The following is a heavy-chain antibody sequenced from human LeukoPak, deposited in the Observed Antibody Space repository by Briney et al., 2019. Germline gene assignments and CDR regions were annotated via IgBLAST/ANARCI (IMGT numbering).Heavy chain of an antibody. CDR2: IYSDGST. D-gene: IGHD3-22*01. CDR3: ARVYYDSSGYHDFFDH. Sequence: SETLSLTCTVSGGSIRSYYWSWIRQPAGKGLEWIGRIYSDGSTNFNPSLKSRVTMSVDTSKNQFSLRLSSATAADTAMYYCARVYYDSSGYHDFFDHWGQGTLVTVSS. CDR1: GGSIRSYY. V-gene: IGHV4-4*07. J-gene: IGHJ4*02.